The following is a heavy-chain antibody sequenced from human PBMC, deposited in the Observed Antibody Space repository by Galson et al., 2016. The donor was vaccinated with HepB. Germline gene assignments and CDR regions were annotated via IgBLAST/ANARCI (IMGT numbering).Heavy chain of an antibody. CDR3: ARDVQYRFDS. D-gene: IGHD2/OR15-2a*01. CDR2: ISTYSGDT. J-gene: IGHJ4*02. V-gene: IGHV1-18*01. Sequence: SVKVSCKASGYTFTTSGISWVRQAPGQGLEWMGWISTYSGDTKYAQNFQGGLTLTRDSSTTTAYMELRSLRFDDTAMYYCARDVQYRFDSWGQGTLVTVSS. CDR1: GYTFTTSG.